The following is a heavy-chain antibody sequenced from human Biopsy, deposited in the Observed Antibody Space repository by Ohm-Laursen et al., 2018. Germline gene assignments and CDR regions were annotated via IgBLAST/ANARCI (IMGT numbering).Heavy chain of an antibody. CDR1: GFAFSYYG. CDR3: ARDDDTTGHYMILNH. V-gene: IGHV3-33*01. D-gene: IGHD3-9*01. Sequence: SLRLSCAASGFAFSYYGLHWVRQAPGKGLQLVSVMCSDGINKNYADSVKGRFTVSRDNSNNVLYLQMSSLRDEDSAVYYCARDDDTTGHYMILNHWGQGTLVTVSS. J-gene: IGHJ5*02. CDR2: MCSDGINK.